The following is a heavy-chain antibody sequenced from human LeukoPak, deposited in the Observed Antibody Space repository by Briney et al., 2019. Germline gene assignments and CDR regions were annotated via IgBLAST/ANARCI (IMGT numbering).Heavy chain of an antibody. CDR2: ISYDGSNK. D-gene: IGHD2-15*01. J-gene: IGHJ6*02. CDR3: ARDYVGYCSGGSCYSFPHTHAGYYYGMDV. Sequence: GGSLRLSCAASGFTFSSYAMSWVRQAPGKGLGWVAVISYDGSNKYYADSVKGRFTISRDNSKNTLYLQMNSLRAEDTAVYYCARDYVGYCSGGSCYSFPHTHAGYYYGMDVWGQGTTVTVSS. CDR1: GFTFSSYA. V-gene: IGHV3-30-3*01.